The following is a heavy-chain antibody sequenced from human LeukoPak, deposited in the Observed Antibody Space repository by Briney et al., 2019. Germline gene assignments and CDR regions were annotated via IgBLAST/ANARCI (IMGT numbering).Heavy chain of an antibody. V-gene: IGHV4-4*07. Sequence: SETLSLTCTVSGGSISSYYWSWIRQPAGKGLEWIGRIYTSGSTNYNPSLKSRVTISVDKSKNQFSLKLSSVTAADTAVYYCARDPSAARYYYYGMDVWGQGTTVTVSS. CDR3: ARDPSAARYYYYGMDV. CDR2: IYTSGST. D-gene: IGHD6-13*01. J-gene: IGHJ6*02. CDR1: GGSISSYY.